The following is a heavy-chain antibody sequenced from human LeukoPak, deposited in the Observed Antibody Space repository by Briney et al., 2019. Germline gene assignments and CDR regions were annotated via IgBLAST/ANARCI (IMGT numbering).Heavy chain of an antibody. V-gene: IGHV1-46*01. CDR3: AHPAWSRTYYYGMDV. D-gene: IGHD1-7*01. CDR1: GYTFTSYY. J-gene: IGHJ6*02. CDR2: INPSGGST. Sequence: ASVKVSCKASGYTFTSYYMHWVRQAPGQGLEWMGIINPSGGSTSYAQKFQGRVTITADESTSTAYMELSSLRSEDTAVYYCAHPAWSRTYYYGMDVWGQGTTVTVSS.